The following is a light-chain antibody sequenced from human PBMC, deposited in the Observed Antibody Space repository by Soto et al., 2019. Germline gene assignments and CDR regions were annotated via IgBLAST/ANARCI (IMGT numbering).Light chain of an antibody. CDR3: QQYGSSRT. V-gene: IGKV3-20*01. J-gene: IGKJ1*01. Sequence: EIVLTQSPGTLSLSPGERATLSCRASQSVSNNYLAWYQQKPGQAPRLLIYDASTRATGIPARFSGSGSGTEFILTISSLQSEDFGVYYCQQYGSSRTFGQGTKVDIK. CDR1: QSVSNNY. CDR2: DAS.